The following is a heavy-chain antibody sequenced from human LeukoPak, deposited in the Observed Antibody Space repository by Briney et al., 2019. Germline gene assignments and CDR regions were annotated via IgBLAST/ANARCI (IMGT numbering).Heavy chain of an antibody. Sequence: ASVKVSCKTSGYTFTNFYMHWVRQAPGQGLEWMGIINPSGTNTGYAQKFQGRVTMTRDTSTSTVYMELSSLRSQDTAVYYRAREPVATPGIVDYWGQGTLVTVSS. V-gene: IGHV1-46*01. CDR3: AREPVATPGIVDY. J-gene: IGHJ4*02. CDR1: GYTFTNFY. D-gene: IGHD5-12*01. CDR2: INPSGTNT.